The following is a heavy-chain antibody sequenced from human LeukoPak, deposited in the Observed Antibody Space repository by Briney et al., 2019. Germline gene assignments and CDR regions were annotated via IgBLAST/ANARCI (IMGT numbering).Heavy chain of an antibody. CDR3: ARAGDTAMEFDY. Sequence: ASVKVSCKASGYTLTSYDINWVRQATGQGLEWMGWMNPNSGNTGYAQKFQGRVTMTRNTSISTAYMELSSLRSEDTAVYYCARAGDTAMEFDYWGQGTLVTVSS. CDR1: GYTLTSYD. CDR2: MNPNSGNT. D-gene: IGHD5-18*01. J-gene: IGHJ4*02. V-gene: IGHV1-8*01.